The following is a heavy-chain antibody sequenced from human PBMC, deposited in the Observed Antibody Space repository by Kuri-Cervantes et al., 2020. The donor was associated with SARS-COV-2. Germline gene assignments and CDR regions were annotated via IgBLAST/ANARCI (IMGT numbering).Heavy chain of an antibody. V-gene: IGHV4-39*07. Sequence: SETLSLTCTVSGGSISSSSYYWGWIRQPPGKGLEWIGSIYYSGSTYYNPSLKSRVTISVDTSKNQFSLELSSVTAADTAVYYCARDPWGIAAALNAFDIWGQGTMVTVSS. J-gene: IGHJ3*02. CDR2: IYYSGST. D-gene: IGHD6-13*01. CDR3: ARDPWGIAAALNAFDI. CDR1: GGSISSSSYY.